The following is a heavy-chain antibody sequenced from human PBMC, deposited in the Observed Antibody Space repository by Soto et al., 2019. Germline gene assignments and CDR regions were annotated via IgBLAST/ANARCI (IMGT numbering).Heavy chain of an antibody. CDR1: GYTFTGYY. CDR3: ARGSAAVAGGMNWFEP. D-gene: IGHD6-19*01. V-gene: IGHV1-2*02. CDR2: INPNSGGT. Sequence: GASVKVSCKASGYTFTGYYMHWVRQAPGQGLEWMGWINPNSGGTNYAQKFQGRVTMTRDTSISTAYMELSRLRSDDTAVYYCARGSAAVAGGMNWFEPWGQGTLVTVSS. J-gene: IGHJ5*02.